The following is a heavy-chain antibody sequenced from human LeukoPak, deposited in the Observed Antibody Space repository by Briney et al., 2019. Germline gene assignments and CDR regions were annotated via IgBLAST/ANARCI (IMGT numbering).Heavy chain of an antibody. CDR2: MYRTGST. V-gene: IGHV4-59*01. J-gene: IGHJ5*02. CDR3: AREGTYGWYNWFDP. CDR1: GGSISSYY. D-gene: IGHD6-19*01. Sequence: SETLSLTCTVSGGSISSYYWSWIRQPPGKGLEWIGYMYRTGSTNYNPSLKSRVTITPDTSKNQFSLSLTSVTAADTAVYYCAREGTYGWYNWFDPWGQGTLVTVSS.